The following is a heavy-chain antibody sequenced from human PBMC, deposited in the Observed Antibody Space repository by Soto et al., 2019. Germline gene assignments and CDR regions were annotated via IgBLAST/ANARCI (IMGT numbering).Heavy chain of an antibody. D-gene: IGHD3-22*01. Sequence: SVKVSCKASGGTFSSYAISWVRQAPGQGLEWMGGIIPIFGTANYAQKFQGRVTITADESTSTAYMELSSLRSEDTAVYYCARSSYVYYDSSGYPNDAFDIWGQGTMVTVSS. CDR1: GGTFSSYA. V-gene: IGHV1-69*13. CDR3: ARSSYVYYDSSGYPNDAFDI. J-gene: IGHJ3*02. CDR2: IIPIFGTA.